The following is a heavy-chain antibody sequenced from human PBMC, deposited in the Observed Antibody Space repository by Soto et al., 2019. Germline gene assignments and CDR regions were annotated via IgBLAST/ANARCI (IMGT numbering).Heavy chain of an antibody. CDR1: GGSISSGNYY. V-gene: IGHV4-39*01. J-gene: IGHJ4*02. Sequence: SETLSLTCSVSGGSISSGNYYWGWIRQPPGEGLEWIGSVYHSGSSYYSPSLKSRVTISVDTSKNQFSLRLSSVTAADTAVYYCARKSGGYNNGYDYWGQGTLVTVSS. D-gene: IGHD5-18*01. CDR3: ARKSGGYNNGYDY. CDR2: VYHSGSS.